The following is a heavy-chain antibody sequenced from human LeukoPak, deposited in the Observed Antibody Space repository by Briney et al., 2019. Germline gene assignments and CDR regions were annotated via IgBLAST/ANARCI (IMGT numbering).Heavy chain of an antibody. J-gene: IGHJ4*02. V-gene: IGHV1-46*01. Sequence: ASVKVSCKASGYTFTSYFMHWVRQAPGQGLEWMGIINPSGGSTSYAHKFQGRVTMTRDTSTSTVYMELSSLRSEDTAVYYCARVGNPTYYDSSGYYFDYWGQGILVTVSS. D-gene: IGHD3-22*01. CDR2: INPSGGST. CDR3: ARVGNPTYYDSSGYYFDY. CDR1: GYTFTSYF.